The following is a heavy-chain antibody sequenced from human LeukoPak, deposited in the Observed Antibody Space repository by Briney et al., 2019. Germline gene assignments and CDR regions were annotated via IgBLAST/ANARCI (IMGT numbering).Heavy chain of an antibody. J-gene: IGHJ5*02. Sequence: GGSLRLSCAASGFTFSSYAMNWVRQAPGKGLEWVSSISSSSSYIYYADSVKGRFTISRDNAKNSLYLQMNSLRAEDTAVYYCAREMDTAIWFDPWGQGTLVTVSS. CDR2: ISSSSSYI. D-gene: IGHD5-18*01. V-gene: IGHV3-21*01. CDR1: GFTFSSYA. CDR3: AREMDTAIWFDP.